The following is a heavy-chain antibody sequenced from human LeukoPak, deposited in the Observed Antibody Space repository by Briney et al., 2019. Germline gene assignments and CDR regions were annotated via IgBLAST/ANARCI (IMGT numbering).Heavy chain of an antibody. CDR3: ARDRREMATTDAFDI. CDR1: GSTFTSYY. CDR2: INPSGGST. J-gene: IGHJ3*02. Sequence: ASVKVSCKASGSTFTSYYMHWVRQAPGQGLEWMGIINPSGGSTSYAQKFQGRVTMTRDTSTSTVYMELSSLRSEDTAVYYCARDRREMATTDAFDIWGQGTMVTVSS. V-gene: IGHV1-46*01. D-gene: IGHD5-24*01.